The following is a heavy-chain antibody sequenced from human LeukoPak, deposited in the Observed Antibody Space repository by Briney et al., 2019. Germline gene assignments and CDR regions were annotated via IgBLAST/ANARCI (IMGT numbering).Heavy chain of an antibody. J-gene: IGHJ6*03. CDR3: ARLHSSSWQYYYYYMDV. V-gene: IGHV1-18*01. CDR2: ISAYNGNT. CDR1: GYTFTSYG. D-gene: IGHD6-13*01. Sequence: ASVKVSCKASGYTFTSYGISWVRQAPGQGLEWMGWISAYNGNTNYAQKLQGRVTMTTDTSTSTAYMELRSLRSDDTAVYYCARLHSSSWQYYYYYMDVWAKGPRSPSP.